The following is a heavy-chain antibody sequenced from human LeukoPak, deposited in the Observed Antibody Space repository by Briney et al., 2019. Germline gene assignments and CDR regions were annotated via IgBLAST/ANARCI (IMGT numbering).Heavy chain of an antibody. CDR2: IYHSGST. D-gene: IGHD2-2*01. V-gene: IGHV4-4*02. CDR1: GGSISSSNW. J-gene: IGHJ4*02. CDR3: ARVYCGSTACYGGLDY. Sequence: PSETLSLTCAVSGGSISSSNWWSWVRQPPGKGLEWIGEIYHSGSTNYNPSLKSRVTLSVDKSKNHFSLKLTSVTAADTAVYYCARVYCGSTACYGGLDYWGQGTLVTVSS.